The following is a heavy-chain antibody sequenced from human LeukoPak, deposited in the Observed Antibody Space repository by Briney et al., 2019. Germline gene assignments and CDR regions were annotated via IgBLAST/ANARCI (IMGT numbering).Heavy chain of an antibody. CDR1: GGSFSGYY. V-gene: IGHV4-34*12. J-gene: IGHJ1*01. D-gene: IGHD6-19*01. Sequence: PSETLSLTCAVYGGSFSGYYWSWIRQPPGKGLEWIGDVIHSGSTNYNPSLKSRVTISVDTSKNQFSLNLISVTAADTAVYFCARASSGWYRYLQHWGQGTLVTVSS. CDR2: VIHSGST. CDR3: ARASSGWYRYLQH.